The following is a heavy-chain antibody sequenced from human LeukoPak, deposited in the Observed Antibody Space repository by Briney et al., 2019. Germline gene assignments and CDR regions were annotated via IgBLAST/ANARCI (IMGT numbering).Heavy chain of an antibody. V-gene: IGHV4-59*08. CDR3: ARSVSWGLLVRDDAFDI. J-gene: IGHJ3*02. Sequence: PSETLSLTCTVSGXSVSSYHWIWIRQPPGKGLEWIAYIHYSGSTNYNPSLKSRVTTSVDTSKKQFSLKLRSVTAADTAVYYCARSVSWGLLVRDDAFDIWGQGTMVTVSS. CDR2: IHYSGST. CDR1: GXSVSSYH. D-gene: IGHD2-21*01.